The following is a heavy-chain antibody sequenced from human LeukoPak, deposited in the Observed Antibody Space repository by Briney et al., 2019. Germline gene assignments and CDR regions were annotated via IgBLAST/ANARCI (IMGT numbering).Heavy chain of an antibody. V-gene: IGHV3-53*01. Sequence: GGSLRLSCAASGFTVSSNYMSWVRQAPGKGLEWVSVIYSGGSTYYADSVKGRFTISRDNSKNTLYLQMNSLRAEDTAVYYCARESGYCSGGSCYPRSRLFDYWGQGTLVTVSS. CDR2: IYSGGST. CDR1: GFTVSSNY. CDR3: ARESGYCSGGSCYPRSRLFDY. D-gene: IGHD2-15*01. J-gene: IGHJ4*02.